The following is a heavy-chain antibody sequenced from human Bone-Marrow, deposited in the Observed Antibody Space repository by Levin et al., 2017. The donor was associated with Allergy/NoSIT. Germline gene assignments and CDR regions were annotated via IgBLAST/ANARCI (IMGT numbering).Heavy chain of an antibody. D-gene: IGHD6-25*01. CDR2: IKRDGSEK. CDR3: VRGGSSGWHFDY. V-gene: IGHV3-7*01. J-gene: IGHJ4*02. Sequence: PGGSLRLSCGASGFTFSSYWMSWVRQAPGKGLEWVANIKRDGSEKYYVDSVKGRFTISRDNVKNSMYLQMNSLSAEDTAVYYCVRGGSSGWHFDYWGQGILVTVSS. CDR1: GFTFSSYW.